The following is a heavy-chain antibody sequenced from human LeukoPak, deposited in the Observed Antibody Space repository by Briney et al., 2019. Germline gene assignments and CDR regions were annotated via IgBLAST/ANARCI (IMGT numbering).Heavy chain of an antibody. J-gene: IGHJ6*02. CDR2: INSDGSST. D-gene: IGHD3-10*01. V-gene: IGHV3-74*01. CDR3: ARDMYGSGSYNYYYYGMDV. CDR1: GFTFSSYW. Sequence: GGSLRLSCAASGFTFSSYWMHWVRQAPGKGLVWVSRINSDGSSTSYADSVNGRFTISRDNAKNTLYLQMNSLRAEDTAVYYCARDMYGSGSYNYYYYGMDVWGQGTTVTVSS.